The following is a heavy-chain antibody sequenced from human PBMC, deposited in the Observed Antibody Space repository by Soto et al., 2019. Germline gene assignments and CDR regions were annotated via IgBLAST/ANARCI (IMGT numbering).Heavy chain of an antibody. J-gene: IGHJ3*01. D-gene: IGHD6-6*01. Sequence: VQLLESGGDLVHPGGSLRLSCAASGFAFSSHPMSWVRQAPERGLEWVSGISAGGDLTYNADSVKGRFTISRDNSKNRLFLQMNSRRAEDTALYYCARRAFGSSRSFDLWGQGTMVTVSS. CDR1: GFAFSSHP. V-gene: IGHV3-23*01. CDR3: ARRAFGSSRSFDL. CDR2: ISAGGDLT.